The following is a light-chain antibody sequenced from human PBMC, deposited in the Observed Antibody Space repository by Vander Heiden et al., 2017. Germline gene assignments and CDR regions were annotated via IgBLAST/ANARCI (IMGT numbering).Light chain of an antibody. CDR3: QQYNKWPPIT. Sequence: EIVMTQSPATLSVSPGERATLSCGASQSVSSNLAWYQQKPGQAPRLLIYGASTRATGIPARFSGSGSGTEFTLTISSLQSEDFAVYYCQQYNKWPPITFGQGTRLGIK. CDR1: QSVSSN. V-gene: IGKV3-15*01. CDR2: GAS. J-gene: IGKJ5*01.